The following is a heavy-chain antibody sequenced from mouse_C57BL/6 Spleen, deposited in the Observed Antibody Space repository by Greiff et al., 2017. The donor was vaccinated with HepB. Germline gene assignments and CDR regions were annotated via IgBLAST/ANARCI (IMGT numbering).Heavy chain of an antibody. CDR3: ARGTTVVEGAPWFAY. J-gene: IGHJ3*01. CDR2: ISYDGSN. CDR1: GYSITSGYY. Sequence: ESGPGLVKPSQSLSLTCSVTGYSITSGYYWNWIRQFPGNKLEWMGYISYDGSNNYNPSLKNRISITRDTSKNQFFLKLNSVTTEDTATYYCARGTTVVEGAPWFAYWGQGTLVTVSA. V-gene: IGHV3-6*01. D-gene: IGHD1-1*01.